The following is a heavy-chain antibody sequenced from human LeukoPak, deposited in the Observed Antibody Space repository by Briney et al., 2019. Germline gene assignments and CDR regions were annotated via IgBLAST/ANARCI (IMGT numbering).Heavy chain of an antibody. D-gene: IGHD6-13*01. CDR3: ARAEYSSSWYENWFDP. J-gene: IGHJ5*02. CDR1: GYTFTSYG. CDR2: ISAYNGNT. Sequence: ASVKVSCKASGYTFTSYGISWVRQAPGQGLEWMGWISAYNGNTNHARKLQGRVTMTTDTSTSTAYMELRSLRSDDTAVYYCARAEYSSSWYENWFDPWGQGTLVTVSS. V-gene: IGHV1-18*01.